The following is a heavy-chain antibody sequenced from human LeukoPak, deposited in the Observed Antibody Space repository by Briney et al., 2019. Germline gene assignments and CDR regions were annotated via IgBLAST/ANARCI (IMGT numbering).Heavy chain of an antibody. CDR1: GGSISSSSYF. Sequence: SETLSLTCAVSGGSISSSSYFWRWIRQPPGKGLECIGSIYYSGGTSYNPSLRSRVTISVDTSKNQFSVKLSSVTAADTAIYYCARYYYGSGKQPYWGQGTLVTVSS. J-gene: IGHJ4*02. CDR3: ARYYYGSGKQPY. CDR2: IYYSGGT. V-gene: IGHV4-39*01. D-gene: IGHD3-10*01.